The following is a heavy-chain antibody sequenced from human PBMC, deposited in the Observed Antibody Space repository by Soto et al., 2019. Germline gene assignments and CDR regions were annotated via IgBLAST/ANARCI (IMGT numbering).Heavy chain of an antibody. CDR2: FDPEDGET. Sequence: ASVKVSCKVSGYTLTELSMHWVRQAPGKALEWMGGFDPEDGETIYAQKFQGRVTMTEDTSTDTAYMELSSLRSEDTAVYYCATGVRCSSTSCYLDYYYGMDVWGQGTTVTVSS. CDR3: ATGVRCSSTSCYLDYYYGMDV. CDR1: GYTLTELS. D-gene: IGHD2-2*01. V-gene: IGHV1-24*01. J-gene: IGHJ6*02.